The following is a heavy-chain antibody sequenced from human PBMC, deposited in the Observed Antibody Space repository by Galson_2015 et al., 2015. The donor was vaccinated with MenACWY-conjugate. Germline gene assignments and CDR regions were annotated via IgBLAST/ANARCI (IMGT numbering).Heavy chain of an antibody. V-gene: IGHV2-5*02. D-gene: IGHD2-2*01. CDR2: IYWDDDK. CDR3: AHSPYCSTTSCYAARAFDV. Sequence: PALVCPTPTLTMTCTFSGVSLRTRRGGVGWISQTPGQALERLSIIYWDDDKSYSPSLKSRLTFTKDTSKNQVVLSMTNMDPVDTATYYCAHSPYCSTTSCYAARAFDVWGQGTVVTVSS. CDR1: GVSLRTRRGG. J-gene: IGHJ3*01.